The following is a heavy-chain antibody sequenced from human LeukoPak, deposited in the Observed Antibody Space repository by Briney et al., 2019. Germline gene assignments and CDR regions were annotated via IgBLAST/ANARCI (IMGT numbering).Heavy chain of an antibody. CDR1: GFTFSSYW. Sequence: GGSLRLSCAASGFTFSSYWMSWVRQAPGKGLEWVANIKQDGSEKYYVDSVKGRFTISRDNAKNTLYLQMNSLRAEDTAVYYCARSLRFGELLYWGQGTLVTVSS. CDR3: ARSLRFGELLY. V-gene: IGHV3-7*01. CDR2: IKQDGSEK. J-gene: IGHJ4*02. D-gene: IGHD3-10*01.